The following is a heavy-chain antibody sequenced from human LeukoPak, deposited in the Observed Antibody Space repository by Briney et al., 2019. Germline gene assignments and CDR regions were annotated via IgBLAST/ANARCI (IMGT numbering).Heavy chain of an antibody. J-gene: IGHJ4*02. CDR3: ARGSVLRHFNY. D-gene: IGHD3-3*01. CDR2: IYYSGST. V-gene: IGHV4-39*01. Sequence: SETLSLTCTVSGGSISSSSYYWGWIRQPPGKGPEWIGSIYYSGSTYYNPSLKSRVTISVDTSKNQFSLKLSSVTAADTAVYYCARGSVLRHFNYWGQGTLVTVSS. CDR1: GGSISSSSYY.